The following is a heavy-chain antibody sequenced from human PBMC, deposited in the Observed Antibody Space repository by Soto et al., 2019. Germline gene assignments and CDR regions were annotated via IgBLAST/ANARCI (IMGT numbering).Heavy chain of an antibody. CDR1: GFTVSSNY. V-gene: IGHV3-53*02. J-gene: IGHJ4*02. CDR2: IYSGGST. Sequence: EVQLVETGGGLIQPGGSLRLSCAASGFTVSSNYMSWVRQAPGKGLEWVSVIYSGGSTYYADSVKGRFTISRDNSKNTLYLQMNSLRAEDTAVYYCAREVFQPKLSSLSVGYFDYWGQGTLVTVSS. CDR3: AREVFQPKLSSLSVGYFDY.